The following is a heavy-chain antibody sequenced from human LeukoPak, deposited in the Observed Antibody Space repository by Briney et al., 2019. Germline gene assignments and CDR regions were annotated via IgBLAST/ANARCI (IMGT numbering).Heavy chain of an antibody. J-gene: IGHJ6*03. CDR3: ARAGATLYYYYYYMDV. V-gene: IGHV3-48*03. CDR2: ISSSGSTI. CDR1: GFTFSSYE. Sequence: QPGGSLRLSCAASGFTFSSYEMNWVRQAPGKGLEWVSYISSSGSTIYYADSVKGRFTISRDNAKNSLYLQMNSLRAEDTAVYYCARAGATLYYYYYYMDVWGKGTTVTVSS. D-gene: IGHD1-26*01.